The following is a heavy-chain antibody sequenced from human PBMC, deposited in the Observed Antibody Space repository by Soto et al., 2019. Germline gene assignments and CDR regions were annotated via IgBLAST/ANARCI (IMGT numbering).Heavy chain of an antibody. CDR1: GYTLTELS. J-gene: IGHJ4*02. V-gene: IGHV1-24*01. Sequence: VKVSCKVSGYTLTELSMHWVRQAPGKGLEWMGGFDPEDGETIYAQKFQGRVTMTEDTSTDTAYMELSSLRSEDTAVYYCATGHLVAAAGTSLDYWGQGTLVTVSS. CDR3: ATGHLVAAAGTSLDY. D-gene: IGHD6-13*01. CDR2: FDPEDGET.